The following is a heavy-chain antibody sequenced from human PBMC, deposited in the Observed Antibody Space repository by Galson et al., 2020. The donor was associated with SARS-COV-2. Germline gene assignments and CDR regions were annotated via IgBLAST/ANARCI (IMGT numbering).Heavy chain of an antibody. V-gene: IGHV3-21*01. J-gene: IGHJ4*02. D-gene: IGHD6-13*01. CDR2: VSSGSSYI. CDR3: ARGRLYSSSWDYFDY. CDR1: GFTFSSYS. Sequence: GGSLRLSCAASGFTFSSYSMNWVRQAPGKGLEWVSSVSSGSSYIYDADSVKGRFTISRDNAKNSIYLQMNNLSAEDTAVYFCARGRLYSSSWDYFDYWGQGTLVTVSS.